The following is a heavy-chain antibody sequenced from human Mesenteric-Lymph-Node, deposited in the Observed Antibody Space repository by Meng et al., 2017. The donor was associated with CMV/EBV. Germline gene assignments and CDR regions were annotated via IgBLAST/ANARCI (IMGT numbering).Heavy chain of an antibody. CDR3: AREPAAAHYYGFDV. V-gene: IGHV4-31*03. CDR1: GGSITSTAYY. D-gene: IGHD6-25*01. J-gene: IGHJ6*02. CDR2: VFYSEST. Sequence: SETLSLTCTVSGGSITSTAYYWTWIRQHPGKGLEYIGYVFYSESTYYNPSLRSRVMISLDTSKNQFSLRLRSVTAADTAVYYCAREPAAAHYYGFDVWGQGTTVTVSS.